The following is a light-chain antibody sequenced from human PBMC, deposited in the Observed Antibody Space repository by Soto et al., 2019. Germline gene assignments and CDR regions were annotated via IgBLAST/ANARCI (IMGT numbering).Light chain of an antibody. CDR1: QSISSW. CDR3: QQYGT. Sequence: DIQMTQSPSTLSASVGDRVTITCRASQSISSWLAWYQQKPGKAPKLLIYKASSLESGVPSRFSGSGSGTEFTLTIGSLLPDDFATYYCQQYGTFGQGNKVEIK. J-gene: IGKJ1*01. V-gene: IGKV1-5*03. CDR2: KAS.